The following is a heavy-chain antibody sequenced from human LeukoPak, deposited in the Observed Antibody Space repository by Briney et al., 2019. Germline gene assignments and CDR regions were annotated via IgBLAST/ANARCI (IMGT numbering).Heavy chain of an antibody. CDR1: GGSISSYY. J-gene: IGHJ1*01. CDR3: ARVVGYGSGSYRTEYFQH. V-gene: IGHV4-59*01. CDR2: IYYSGST. Sequence: SETLSLTCTVSGGSISSYYWSWIRQPPGKGLKWIGYIYYSGSTNYNPSLKGRVTISVDTSKNQFSLKLSSVTAADTAVYYCARVVGYGSGSYRTEYFQHWGQGTLVTVSS. D-gene: IGHD3-10*01.